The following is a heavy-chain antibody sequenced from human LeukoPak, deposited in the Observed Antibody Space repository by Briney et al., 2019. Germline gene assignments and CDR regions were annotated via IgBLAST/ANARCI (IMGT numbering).Heavy chain of an antibody. J-gene: IGHJ3*02. V-gene: IGHV3-23*01. D-gene: IGHD3-22*01. CDR3: AKDPPYYYDSSGYGGGAFDI. CDR1: GFTFSNYA. CDR2: ISGSGGNT. Sequence: AGGSLRLSCAASGFTFSNYAMTWVRQAPGKGLEWVSSISGSGGNTYYADSVKGRFTISRDNSKNTLYVQMNSLRTEDTAVYYCAKDPPYYYDSSGYGGGAFDIWGQGTMVTVSS.